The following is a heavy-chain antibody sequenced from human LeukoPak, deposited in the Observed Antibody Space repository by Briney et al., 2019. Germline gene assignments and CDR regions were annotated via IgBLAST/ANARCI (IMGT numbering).Heavy chain of an antibody. CDR3: ARWDGYGDY. D-gene: IGHD5-24*01. V-gene: IGHV3-23*01. CDR1: GFSLSSYA. Sequence: PGGSLRLSCAASGFSLSSYAMSWVRQAPGKGLEWVSAISSTDAGTYHADSVRGRFTISRDSSKNTLYLQMNSLRAEDTAVYYCARWDGYGDYWGQGTLVTVSS. CDR2: ISSTDAGT. J-gene: IGHJ4*02.